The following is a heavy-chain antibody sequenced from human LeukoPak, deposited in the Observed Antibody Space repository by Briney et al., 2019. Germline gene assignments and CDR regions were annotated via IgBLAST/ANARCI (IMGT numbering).Heavy chain of an antibody. CDR2: VNTDGSST. J-gene: IGHJ5*02. CDR1: GFTFSTYW. D-gene: IGHD3-22*01. V-gene: IGHV3-74*01. CDR3: ASGSGGYYH. Sequence: GGSLRLSCAASGFTFSTYWMHWVRQAPGKGLVWVSRVNTDGSSTNYADSVKGRFTFSRGNAKNTIYLQMNSLRAEDTAMYYCASGSGGYYHWGQGTLVTVSS.